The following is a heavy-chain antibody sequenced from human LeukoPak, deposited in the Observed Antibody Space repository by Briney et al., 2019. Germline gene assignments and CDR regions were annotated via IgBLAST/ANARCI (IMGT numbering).Heavy chain of an antibody. Sequence: PSETLSLTCTVSGGSISSYYWSWIRQPPGKGLEWIGYIYYSGSTNYNPSLKSRVTISVDTSKNQFFLKLSSVTAADTAVYYCAIHRYDILTGYETYYFDYWGQGTLVTVSS. D-gene: IGHD3-9*01. CDR1: GGSISSYY. V-gene: IGHV4-59*08. CDR2: IYYSGST. J-gene: IGHJ4*02. CDR3: AIHRYDILTGYETYYFDY.